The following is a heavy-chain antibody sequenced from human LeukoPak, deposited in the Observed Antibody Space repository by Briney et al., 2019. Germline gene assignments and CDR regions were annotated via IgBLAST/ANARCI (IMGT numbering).Heavy chain of an antibody. V-gene: IGHV4-59*01. Sequence: PSETLSLTCTVSGGSISSYYWSWIRQPPGKGLEWIGYIYYSGSTNYNPSLKSRVTISVDTSKNQFSLKLSSVTAADTAVYYCARTRTNYYDSSGYYADWGQGTLVTVSS. D-gene: IGHD3-22*01. CDR3: ARTRTNYYDSSGYYAD. J-gene: IGHJ4*02. CDR2: IYYSGST. CDR1: GGSISSYY.